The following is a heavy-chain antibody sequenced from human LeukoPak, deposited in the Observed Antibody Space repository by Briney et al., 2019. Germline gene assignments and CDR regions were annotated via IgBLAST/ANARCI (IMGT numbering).Heavy chain of an antibody. D-gene: IGHD3-22*01. J-gene: IGHJ4*02. Sequence: QSGGSLRLSCAASGFTFSSYAMHWVRQAPGKGLEWVAVISYDGSNKYYADSVKGRFTISRDNSKNTLYLQMNSLRAEDTAVYYCARDTAYYYDSSGYFGYWGQGTLVTVSS. CDR3: ARDTAYYYDSSGYFGY. V-gene: IGHV3-30-3*01. CDR1: GFTFSSYA. CDR2: ISYDGSNK.